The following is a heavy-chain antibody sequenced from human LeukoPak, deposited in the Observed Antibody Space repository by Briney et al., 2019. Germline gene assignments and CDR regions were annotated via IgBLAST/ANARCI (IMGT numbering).Heavy chain of an antibody. V-gene: IGHV3-9*01. J-gene: IGHJ6*03. Sequence: GGSLKLSCAASGFSFADATMHWVRQVPGKGLDWVSGINWNSGTMGYADSVKGRFTVSRDNAKNSLYLQMNSLKTEDTALYYCAKDPYMDVWGKGTTVTVSS. CDR1: GFSFADAT. CDR2: INWNSGTM. CDR3: AKDPYMDV.